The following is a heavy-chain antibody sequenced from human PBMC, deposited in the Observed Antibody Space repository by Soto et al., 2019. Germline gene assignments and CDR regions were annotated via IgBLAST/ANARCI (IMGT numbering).Heavy chain of an antibody. Sequence: QVQLVQSGSELKKPGASVKVSCKASGYTFTSYAMNWVRQAPGQGLEWMGWINTNTGNPTYAQGFTGRFVFSLDASVSTAYLQICSLKAEDTAVYYCARVGDTAMGYYYYGMDVWGQGTTVTVSS. CDR1: GYTFTSYA. D-gene: IGHD5-18*01. V-gene: IGHV7-4-1*01. CDR2: INTNTGNP. J-gene: IGHJ6*02. CDR3: ARVGDTAMGYYYYGMDV.